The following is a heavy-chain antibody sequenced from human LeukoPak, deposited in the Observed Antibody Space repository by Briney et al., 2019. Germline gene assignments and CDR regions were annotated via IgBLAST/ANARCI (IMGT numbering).Heavy chain of an antibody. D-gene: IGHD3-22*01. CDR1: GYTFTGYY. Sequence: GASVKVSCKASGYTFTGYYMHWVRQAPGQGLEWMGRINPNSGGTNYAQKFQGRVTMTRDTSISTAYMELSRLRSDDTAVYYCAALPQGSSGYTFDYWGQGTLVTVSS. J-gene: IGHJ4*02. CDR2: INPNSGGT. V-gene: IGHV1-2*06. CDR3: AALPQGSSGYTFDY.